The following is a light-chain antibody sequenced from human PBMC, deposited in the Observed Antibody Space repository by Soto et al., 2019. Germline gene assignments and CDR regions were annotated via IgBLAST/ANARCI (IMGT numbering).Light chain of an antibody. Sequence: DIQMTQSPSTLSGSVGDRVTITCRASQTISSWLAWYQQKPGKAPKLLIYKASTLKGGVPSRFSGSGSGTEFTLTISSLEPDAFATYYCQHYNSYSEAFGQGTKVELK. CDR1: QTISSW. CDR3: QHYNSYSEA. J-gene: IGKJ1*01. CDR2: KAS. V-gene: IGKV1-5*03.